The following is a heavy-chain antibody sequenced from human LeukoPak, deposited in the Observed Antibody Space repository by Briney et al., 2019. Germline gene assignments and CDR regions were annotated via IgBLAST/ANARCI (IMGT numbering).Heavy chain of an antibody. CDR2: ISSSSSYI. V-gene: IGHV3-21*01. J-gene: IGHJ6*03. CDR3: ARDRGIVGTTGYYYMDV. D-gene: IGHD1-26*01. Sequence: GGSLRLSCAASGFTFSSYSMDWVRQAPGKGLEWVSSISSSSSYIYYADSVKGRFTISRDNAKNSLYLQMNSLRAEDTAVYYCARDRGIVGTTGYYYMDVWGKGTTVTVSS. CDR1: GFTFSSYS.